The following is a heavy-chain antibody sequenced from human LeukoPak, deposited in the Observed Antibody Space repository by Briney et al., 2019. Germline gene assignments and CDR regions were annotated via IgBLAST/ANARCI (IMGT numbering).Heavy chain of an antibody. CDR3: ARNYQSSGYFQFDY. D-gene: IGHD3-22*01. CDR2: IIPIFGTA. V-gene: IGHV1-69*13. J-gene: IGHJ4*02. CDR1: GGTFSSYA. Sequence: ASVKVSCKASGGTFSSYAISWVRQAPGQGLEWMGGIIPIFGTANYAQKFQGRVTITADESTSTAYMELSSLRSEDTAVYYCARNYQSSGYFQFDYWGQGTLVTVSS.